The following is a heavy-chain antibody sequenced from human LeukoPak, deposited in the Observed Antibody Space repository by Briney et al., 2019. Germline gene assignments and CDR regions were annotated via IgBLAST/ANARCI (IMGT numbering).Heavy chain of an antibody. Sequence: GGSLRLSCAASGFTFDDYGMSWVRQAPGKGLEWVSGINWNGGSTGYADSVKGRFTISRDNAKNSLYLQMNSLRAEDTAVYYCARVITAARGYYYYYMDVWGKGTTVTVSS. CDR2: INWNGGST. V-gene: IGHV3-20*04. J-gene: IGHJ6*03. CDR3: ARVITAARGYYYYYMDV. CDR1: GFTFDDYG. D-gene: IGHD6-6*01.